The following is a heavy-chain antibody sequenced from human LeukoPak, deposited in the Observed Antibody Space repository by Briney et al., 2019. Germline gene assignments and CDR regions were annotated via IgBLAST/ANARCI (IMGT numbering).Heavy chain of an antibody. CDR1: GFTFSTFAM. J-gene: IGHJ4*02. Sequence: GSLRLSCAASGFTFSTFAMIWVRQPPGKGLEWLATIYHSGSTYYNPSLKSRVTIPVDTSKNQFSLKMRSVTAADTAVYYCARLVRRLQRLNIGRDSDYATGYYLDSWGQGTLVTVSS. D-gene: IGHD5-12*01. V-gene: IGHV4-38-2*01. CDR2: IYHSGST. CDR3: ARLVRRLQRLNIGRDSDYATGYYLDS.